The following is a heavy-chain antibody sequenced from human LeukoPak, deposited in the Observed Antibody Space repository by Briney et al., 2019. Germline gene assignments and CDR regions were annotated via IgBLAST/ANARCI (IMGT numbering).Heavy chain of an antibody. D-gene: IGHD2-15*01. CDR1: GYTFTGYY. CDR2: INPNSGGT. J-gene: IGHJ4*02. V-gene: IGHV1-2*02. CDR3: ARGRLSCSGGSCSSFDY. Sequence: ASVKVSCKASGYTFTGYYMHWVRQAPGQGLEWMGWINPNSGGTNYAQKFRGGVTMTRDTSISTAYMELSRLRSDDTAVYYCARGRLSCSGGSCSSFDYWGQGTLVTVSS.